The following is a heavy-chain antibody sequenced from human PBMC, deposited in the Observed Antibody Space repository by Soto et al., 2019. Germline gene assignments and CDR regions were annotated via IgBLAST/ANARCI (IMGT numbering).Heavy chain of an antibody. V-gene: IGHV4-38-2*02. J-gene: IGHJ4*02. CDR3: ARDGPGGFFDY. CDR2: IYHSGST. CDR1: GYSISSGYY. Sequence: SETLSLTCAVSGYSISSGYYWCWIRQPPGKGLEWIGSIYHSGSTYYNPSLKSRVTISVDTSKNQFSLKLSSVTAADTAVYYCARDGPGGFFDYWGQGTLVTVSS. D-gene: IGHD1-1*01.